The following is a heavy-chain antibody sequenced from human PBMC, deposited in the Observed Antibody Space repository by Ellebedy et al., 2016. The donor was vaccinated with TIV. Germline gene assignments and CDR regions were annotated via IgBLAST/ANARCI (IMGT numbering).Heavy chain of an antibody. D-gene: IGHD6-19*01. J-gene: IGHJ4*01. CDR3: AKGRGGGSDSSAPRYYCDS. CDR1: GFTFTSYA. V-gene: IGHV3-23*01. CDR2: INNSGIRT. Sequence: PGGSLRLSCAASGFTFTSYAMSWVRQAPGKGLEWVSTINNSGIRTYYANSVEGRFLISRDISKRTLYLQMNSLRAEDTAVYYCAKGRGGGSDSSAPRYYCDSWGLGTLVTVSS.